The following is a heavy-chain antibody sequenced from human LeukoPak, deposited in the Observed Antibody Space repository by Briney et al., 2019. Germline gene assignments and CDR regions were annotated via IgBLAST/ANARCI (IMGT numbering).Heavy chain of an antibody. V-gene: IGHV3-49*04. CDR2: IRSKIYGGTP. CDR1: GFTFGDYA. J-gene: IGHJ4*02. Sequence: GGSLRLSCTTSGFTFGDYALTWVRQAPGKGLEWVGFIRSKIYGGTPEYAASVKGRFTISRDDSKGIAYLQMNSLKTKDTAVYYCTRDQTPYYWGQGTLVTVSS. CDR3: TRDQTPYY.